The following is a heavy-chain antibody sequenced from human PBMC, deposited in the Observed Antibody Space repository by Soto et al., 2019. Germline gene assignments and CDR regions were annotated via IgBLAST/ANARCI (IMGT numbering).Heavy chain of an antibody. D-gene: IGHD6-13*01. Sequence: SESLSLTCTVSGGSISSGTYYWSWIRQPQGKGLEWIGYIYYSGSTYYNPSLKSRVTISVDTSKNQFSLKLSSVTAADTAVYYCARERAHGSRLDFWGRRTLVTGSS. V-gene: IGHV4-30-4*01. CDR3: ARERAHGSRLDF. J-gene: IGHJ4*02. CDR2: IYYSGST. CDR1: GGSISSGTYY.